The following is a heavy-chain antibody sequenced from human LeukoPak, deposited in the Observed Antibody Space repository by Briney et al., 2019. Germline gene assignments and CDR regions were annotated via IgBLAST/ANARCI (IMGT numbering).Heavy chain of an antibody. CDR1: GGSFSRYY. J-gene: IGHJ4*03. CDR3: ARGATISETGYFDF. V-gene: IGHV4-34*01. Sequence: PSETLSLTCAVYGGSFSRYYWSWIRQSPGRGLEWIAEIDHRGDTNYNPSVKSRVTISVDTSKDQFSLRVRSLSAADTAVYYCARGATISETGYFDFWGQGTLVTVSS. CDR2: IDHRGDT. D-gene: IGHD5-24*01.